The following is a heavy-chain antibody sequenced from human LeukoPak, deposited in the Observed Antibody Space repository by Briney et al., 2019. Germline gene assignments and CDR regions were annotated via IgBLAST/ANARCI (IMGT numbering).Heavy chain of an antibody. CDR3: ARPGDYYGSGSYYNNDAFDI. CDR1: GFTFSNYW. D-gene: IGHD3-10*01. CDR2: INSDGINT. V-gene: IGHV3-74*01. Sequence: GGSLRLSCAASGFTFSNYWMHWVRQAPGKGLVWVSRINSDGINTSYADSVKGRFTISRDNAKNSLYLQMNSLRAEDTAVYYCARPGDYYGSGSYYNNDAFDIWGQGTVVTVSS. J-gene: IGHJ3*02.